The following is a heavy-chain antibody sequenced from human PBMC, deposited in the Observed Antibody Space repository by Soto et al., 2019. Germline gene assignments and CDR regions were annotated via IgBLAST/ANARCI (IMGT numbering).Heavy chain of an antibody. D-gene: IGHD6-19*01. J-gene: IGHJ3*02. CDR1: GFTFSSYA. Sequence: QVQLVESGGGVVQPGRSLRLSCAASGFTFSSYAMHWVRQAPGKGLEWVAVISYDGSNKYYVDSVKGRFTISRDNSKNTLYLQMNSLRAEDTAVYYCAREGYSSGWDGAFDIWGQGTMVTVSS. CDR2: ISYDGSNK. V-gene: IGHV3-30-3*01. CDR3: AREGYSSGWDGAFDI.